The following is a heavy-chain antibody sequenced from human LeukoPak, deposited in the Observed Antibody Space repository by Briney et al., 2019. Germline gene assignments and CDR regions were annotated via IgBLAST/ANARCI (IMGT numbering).Heavy chain of an antibody. J-gene: IGHJ4*02. CDR3: ARVDAAAGMS. Sequence: PSETLSLTCTVSGGSISSYYWSWIRQPPGKGLEWIGYIYYSGSTNYNPSLKSRVTISVDTSKNQFSLKLSSVTAADTAVYYCARVDAAAGMSWGQETLVTVSS. CDR1: GGSISSYY. CDR2: IYYSGST. V-gene: IGHV4-59*01. D-gene: IGHD6-13*01.